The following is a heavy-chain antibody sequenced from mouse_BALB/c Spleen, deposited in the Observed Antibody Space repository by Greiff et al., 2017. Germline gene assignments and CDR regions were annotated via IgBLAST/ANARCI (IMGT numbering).Heavy chain of an antibody. CDR3: ATIWGSRAS. D-gene: IGHD1-1*01. V-gene: IGHV14-3*02. J-gene: IGHJ3*01. CDR1: GFNIKDTY. CDR2: IDPANGNT. Sequence: VQLKESGAELVKPGASVKLSCTASGFNIKDTYMHWVKQRPEQGLEWIGRIDPANGNTKYDPKFQGKATITADTSSNTAYLQLSSLTSEDTAVYYCATIWGSRASGGQGTLVTVSA.